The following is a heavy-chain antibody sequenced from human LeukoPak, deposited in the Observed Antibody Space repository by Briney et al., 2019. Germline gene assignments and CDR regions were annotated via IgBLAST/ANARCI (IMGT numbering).Heavy chain of an antibody. CDR1: GFTFSNAW. V-gene: IGHV3-15*01. Sequence: KPGGSLRLSCAVSGFTFSNAWMSWVRQAPGKGLEWVGRIKSNTDGGTVEYASPVKARFTISRDDLKNTLYLQMTSLKTEDTAMYYCTTYSSRWFYFDYWGQGSLVTVSS. CDR2: IKSNTDGGTV. J-gene: IGHJ4*02. D-gene: IGHD6-13*01. CDR3: TTYSSRWFYFDY.